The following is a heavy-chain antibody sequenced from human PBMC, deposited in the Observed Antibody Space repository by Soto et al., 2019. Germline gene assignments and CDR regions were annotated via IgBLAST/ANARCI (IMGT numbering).Heavy chain of an antibody. D-gene: IGHD1-1*01. Sequence: PSETLSLTCTVSGGSISSYYWSWIRQPPGKGLEWIGYIYNSGSTNYSPSLKSRVTISIDTSKSQFSLKLSSVTAADTAVYYCARYYNFFWYFDHWGQGTLVTVSS. CDR2: IYNSGST. CDR3: ARYYNFFWYFDH. CDR1: GGSISSYY. V-gene: IGHV4-59*01. J-gene: IGHJ4*02.